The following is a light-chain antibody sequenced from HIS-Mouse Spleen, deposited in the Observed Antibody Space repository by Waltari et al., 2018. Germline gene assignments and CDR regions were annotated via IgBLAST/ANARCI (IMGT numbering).Light chain of an antibody. CDR3: YSTDSSGNHRV. V-gene: IGLV3-10*01. J-gene: IGLJ2*01. Sequence: YDLTHPPSVPLPPGQTARITCSGVELPKKYPYWYQQKSGQAPVLVIYEDSKRPSGIPERFSGSSSGTMATLTISGAQVEDEADYYCYSTDSSGNHRVFGGGTKLTVL. CDR1: ELPKKY. CDR2: EDS.